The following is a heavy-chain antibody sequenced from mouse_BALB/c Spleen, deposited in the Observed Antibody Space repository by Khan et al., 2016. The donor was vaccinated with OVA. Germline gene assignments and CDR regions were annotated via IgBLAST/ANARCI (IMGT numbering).Heavy chain of an antibody. Sequence: VRLQQSGAELVKPAASLKLSCTASGYNIKDIYIHWVKQRPEKGLERIRRTDPANGNTKYDPKFQGKATKTADTSSNPAYLQLSSLTSEDTAVYYCRISTINAWGQGTTLTVAS. CDR3: RISTINA. V-gene: IGHV14-3*02. CDR1: GYNIKDIY. J-gene: IGHJ2*01. CDR2: TDPANGNT.